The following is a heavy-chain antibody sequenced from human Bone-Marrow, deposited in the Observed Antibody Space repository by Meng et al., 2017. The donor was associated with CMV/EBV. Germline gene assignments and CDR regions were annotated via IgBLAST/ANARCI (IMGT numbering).Heavy chain of an antibody. D-gene: IGHD4-17*01. CDR1: GFTFSSYA. CDR2: IKQDGSEK. V-gene: IGHV3-7*01. Sequence: GGSLRLSCAASGFTFSSYAMSWVRQAPGKGLEWVANIKQDGSEKYYVDSVKGRFTISRDNSKDTFYLQMNSLRTEDTALYYCAREYGSLRSYYFYGMDVWGQGTTVTVSS. CDR3: AREYGSLRSYYFYGMDV. J-gene: IGHJ6*01.